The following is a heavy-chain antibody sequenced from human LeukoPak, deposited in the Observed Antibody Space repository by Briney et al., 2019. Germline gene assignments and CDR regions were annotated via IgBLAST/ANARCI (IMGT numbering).Heavy chain of an antibody. V-gene: IGHV3-66*03. CDR2: IYSSGST. Sequence: PGGSLRLSCAASGFTVSTNYMSWVSQAPGRGVEWVSVIYSSGSTYYADSVKGRFTIFRDNSKNTLYLQMNSLRAEDTAVYYCARDGGLAPYSSSTPFDYWDQGTLVTVSS. CDR3: ARDGGLAPYSSSTPFDY. J-gene: IGHJ4*02. CDR1: GFTVSTNY. D-gene: IGHD6-6*01.